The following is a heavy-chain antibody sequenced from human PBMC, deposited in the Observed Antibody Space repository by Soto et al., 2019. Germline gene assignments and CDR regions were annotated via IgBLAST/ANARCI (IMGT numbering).Heavy chain of an antibody. J-gene: IGHJ5*02. V-gene: IGHV4-61*01. Sequence: PSETLSLTCTVSGGSVSSGSYYWSWIRQPPGKGLEWIGYIYYSGSTNYNPSLKSRVTISVDTSKNQFSLKLSSVTAADTAVYYCARGGYSYGQNWFDPWGQGTLVTVS. CDR3: ARGGYSYGQNWFDP. CDR2: IYYSGST. D-gene: IGHD5-18*01. CDR1: GGSVSSGSYY.